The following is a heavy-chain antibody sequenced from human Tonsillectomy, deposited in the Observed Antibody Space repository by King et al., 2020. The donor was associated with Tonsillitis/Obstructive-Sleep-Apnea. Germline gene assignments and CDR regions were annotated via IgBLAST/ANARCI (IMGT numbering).Heavy chain of an antibody. D-gene: IGHD5-12*01. CDR3: ARGFGDIVATIPDY. CDR1: GFTFSSYG. V-gene: IGHV3-33*01. CDR2: IWYDGSNK. J-gene: IGHJ4*02. Sequence: QVQLVESGGGVVQPGRSLRLSCAASGFTFSSYGMHWVRQAPGKGLEWVAVIWYDGSNKYYADSVKGRFTISRDNSKNTLYLQMNSLRAEDTAVYYCARGFGDIVATIPDYWGQGTLVTVSS.